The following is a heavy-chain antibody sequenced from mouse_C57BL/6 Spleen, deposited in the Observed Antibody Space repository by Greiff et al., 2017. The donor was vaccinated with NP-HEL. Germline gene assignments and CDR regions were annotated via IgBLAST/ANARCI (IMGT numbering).Heavy chain of an antibody. V-gene: IGHV1-59*01. D-gene: IGHD2-5*01. CDR2: IDPSDSYT. CDR3: ARSNYSNYVGYFDY. CDR1: GYTFTSYW. Sequence: QVQLQQPGAELVRPGTSVKLSCKASGYTFTSYWMHWVKQRPGQGLEWIGVIDPSDSYTNYNQKFKGKATLTVDTASSTAYMQLSSLTSEDSAVYYCARSNYSNYVGYFDYWGQGTTLTVSS. J-gene: IGHJ2*01.